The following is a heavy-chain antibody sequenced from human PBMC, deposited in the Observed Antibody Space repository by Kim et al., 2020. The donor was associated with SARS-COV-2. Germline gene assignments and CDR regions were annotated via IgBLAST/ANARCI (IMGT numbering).Heavy chain of an antibody. V-gene: IGHV3-23*01. J-gene: IGHJ4*02. CDR3: AKDFAVGITIFGVASDY. D-gene: IGHD3-3*01. Sequence: VKGRFALSRDNSKNTLYLQMNSLRAEDTAIYYCAKDFAVGITIFGVASDYWGQGTLVTVSS.